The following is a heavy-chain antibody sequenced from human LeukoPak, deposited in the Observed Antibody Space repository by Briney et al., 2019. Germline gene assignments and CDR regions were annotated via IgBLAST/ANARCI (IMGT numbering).Heavy chain of an antibody. D-gene: IGHD2-15*01. CDR3: ARGGWRSEENWFDP. J-gene: IGHJ5*02. CDR2: IYYSGST. V-gene: IGHV4-59*01. Sequence: SETLSLTCTVSGGSISSYYWGWIRQPPGKGLEWIGYIYYSGSTNYNPSLKSRVTISVDTSKNQFSLKLSSVTAADTAVYYCARGGWRSEENWFDPWGQGTLVTVSS. CDR1: GGSISSYY.